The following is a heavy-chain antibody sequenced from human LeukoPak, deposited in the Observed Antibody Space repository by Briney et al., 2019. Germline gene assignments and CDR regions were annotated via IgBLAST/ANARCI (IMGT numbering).Heavy chain of an antibody. CDR1: GGSISSSSYY. V-gene: IGHV4-39*07. Sequence: SETLSLTCTVSGGSISSSSYYWGWIRQPPGKGLEWIGSIYYSGSTYYNPSLKSRVTISVDTSKNQFSLKLSSVTAADTAVYYCARVLTRADYWGQGTLVTVSS. J-gene: IGHJ4*02. CDR2: IYYSGST. CDR3: ARVLTRADY.